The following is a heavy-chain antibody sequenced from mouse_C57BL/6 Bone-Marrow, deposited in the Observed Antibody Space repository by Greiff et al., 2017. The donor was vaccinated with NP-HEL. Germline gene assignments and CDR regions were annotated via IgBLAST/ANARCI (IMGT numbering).Heavy chain of an antibody. CDR3: ARGVWPHWYFDV. CDR2: IYPRSGNT. Sequence: VKLMESGAELARPGASVKLSCKASGYTFTSYGISWVKQRTGQGLEWIGEIYPRSGNTYYNEKFKGKATLTADKSSSTAYMELRSLTSEDSAVYFCARGVWPHWYFDVWGTGTTVTVSS. V-gene: IGHV1-81*01. CDR1: GYTFTSYG. D-gene: IGHD2-10*02. J-gene: IGHJ1*03.